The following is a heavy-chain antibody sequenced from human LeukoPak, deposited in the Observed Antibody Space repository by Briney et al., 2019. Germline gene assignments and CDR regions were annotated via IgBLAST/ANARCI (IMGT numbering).Heavy chain of an antibody. V-gene: IGHV1-8*02. CDR3: ARGSIRKAAAAGY. CDR1: GYTFTSYG. CDR2: MNPNSGNT. D-gene: IGHD6-13*01. J-gene: IGHJ4*02. Sequence: ASVKVSCKASGYTFTSYGISWVRQAPGQGLEWMGWMNPNSGNTGYAQKFQGRVTMTRNTSISTAYMELSSLRSEDTAVYYCARGSIRKAAAAGYWGQGTLVTVSS.